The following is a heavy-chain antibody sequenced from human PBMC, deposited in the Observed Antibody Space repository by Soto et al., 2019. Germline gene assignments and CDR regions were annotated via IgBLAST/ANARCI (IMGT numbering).Heavy chain of an antibody. J-gene: IGHJ4*02. CDR1: GSTFSSYG. V-gene: IGHV3-33*01. D-gene: IGHD3-16*01. Sequence: GGSLILSCAASGSTFSSYGMHWVRQAPGKGLEWVAFIWHDGGNKFYAESVKGRFTISRDNSKNTLYLQMTSLSAEDTAMYYCARDGDVNTGFGKDYWGQGTLVTVSS. CDR2: IWHDGGNK. CDR3: ARDGDVNTGFGKDY.